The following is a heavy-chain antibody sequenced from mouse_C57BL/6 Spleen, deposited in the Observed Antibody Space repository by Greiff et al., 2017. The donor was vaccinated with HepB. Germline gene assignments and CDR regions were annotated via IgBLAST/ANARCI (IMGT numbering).Heavy chain of an antibody. J-gene: IGHJ3*01. D-gene: IGHD1-1*01. V-gene: IGHV2-6-1*01. CDR1: GFSFTSYG. CDR2: IWSDGST. CDR3: ARHEDYYGSSLFAY. Sequence: VMLVESGPGLVAPSQRLSITCTVSGFSFTSYGVHWVRQPPGKGLEWLVVIWSDGSTTYNSALKSRLSISKDNSKSQVFLKMNSLQTDDTALYYCARHEDYYGSSLFAYWGQGTLVTVSA.